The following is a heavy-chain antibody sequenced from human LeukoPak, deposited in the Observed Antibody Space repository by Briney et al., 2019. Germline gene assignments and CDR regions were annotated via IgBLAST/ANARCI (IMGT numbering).Heavy chain of an antibody. Sequence: PGGSLRLSCEASGFTFSNYYMGWIRQAPGKGLEWVSHIKGNGATTYYADSVRGRFTISRDNAKNSLYLQMNSLRAEDTAVYYCASEIIFGSFDYWGQGTLVTVSS. V-gene: IGHV3-11*04. D-gene: IGHD3-3*01. CDR3: ASEIIFGSFDY. CDR2: IKGNGATT. CDR1: GFTFSNYY. J-gene: IGHJ4*02.